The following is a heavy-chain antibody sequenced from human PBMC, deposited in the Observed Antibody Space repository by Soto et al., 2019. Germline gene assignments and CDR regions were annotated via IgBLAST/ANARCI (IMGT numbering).Heavy chain of an antibody. CDR3: ARDRGWSRSHYFDS. J-gene: IGHJ4*02. CDR2: ISYDGRNK. V-gene: IGHV3-33*01. Sequence: QVQSVESGGGVVQPGTSLRLSCAVSGFTFSNHGMHWVRQAPGKGLEWVAFISYDGRNKDYVDSLKGRFTISRDNFKDTLFLQMNTLRADDTAVYYCARDRGWSRSHYFDSWGQGTLVIVSS. D-gene: IGHD2-15*01. CDR1: GFTFSNHG.